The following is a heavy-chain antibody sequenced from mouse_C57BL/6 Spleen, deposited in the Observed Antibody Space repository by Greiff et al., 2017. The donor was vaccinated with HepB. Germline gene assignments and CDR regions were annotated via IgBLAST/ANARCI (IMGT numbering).Heavy chain of an antibody. J-gene: IGHJ4*01. D-gene: IGHD1-1*01. Sequence: QVQLQQSGAELVRPGASVKLSCKASGYTFTDYYINWVKQRPGQGLEWIARIYPGSGNTYYNEKFKSKATLTVDTSSSTAYMQLSSLTSEDSAVYYCASWGITTVVAGDYWGQGTSVTVSS. V-gene: IGHV1-76*01. CDR1: GYTFTDYY. CDR3: ASWGITTVVAGDY. CDR2: IYPGSGNT.